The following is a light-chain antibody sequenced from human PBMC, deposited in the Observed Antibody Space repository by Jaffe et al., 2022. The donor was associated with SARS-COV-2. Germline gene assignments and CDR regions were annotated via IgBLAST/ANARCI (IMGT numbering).Light chain of an antibody. CDR2: DVT. CDR1: SSDVGGYDY. Sequence: QSALTQPPSASGSLGQSVTISCTGTSSDVGGYDYVSWYQQHPGTAPKLMIYDVTKRPSGVPDRFSGSKSGNTASLTVSGLQAEDEADYYCSSYAGSNNLVFGGGTKLTVL. J-gene: IGLJ3*02. V-gene: IGLV2-8*01. CDR3: SSYAGSNNLV.